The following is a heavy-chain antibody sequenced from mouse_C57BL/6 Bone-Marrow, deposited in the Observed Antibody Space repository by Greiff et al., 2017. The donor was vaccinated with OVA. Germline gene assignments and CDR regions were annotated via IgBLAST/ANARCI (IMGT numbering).Heavy chain of an antibody. J-gene: IGHJ3*01. Sequence: EVKLVESGPGLVKPSQSLSLTCSVTGYSITSGYFWNWIRQLPGNKLEWMGYISYDGSNNYNPSLKNRITITRDTSKNQFFQRLNSVTTEDTAAYYGAREELGAWFAYWGQGTLVTVSA. V-gene: IGHV3-6*01. CDR3: AREELGAWFAY. CDR2: ISYDGSN. D-gene: IGHD4-1*01. CDR1: GYSITSGYF.